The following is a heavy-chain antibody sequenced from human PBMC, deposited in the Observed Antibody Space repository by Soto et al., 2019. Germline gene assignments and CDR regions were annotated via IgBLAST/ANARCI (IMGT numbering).Heavy chain of an antibody. D-gene: IGHD6-6*01. V-gene: IGHV1-69*12. J-gene: IGHJ5*02. CDR1: AGTFSSYA. Sequence: QVQLVQSGAEVKKPGSSVKVSCKASAGTFSSYAISWVRQAPGQGLEWMGGIIPIFGTANYAQKFQGRVTITADESTSTAYMELSSLRSEDTAVYYCARDAIPYSSSSGRWFDPWGQGTLVTVSS. CDR3: ARDAIPYSSSSGRWFDP. CDR2: IIPIFGTA.